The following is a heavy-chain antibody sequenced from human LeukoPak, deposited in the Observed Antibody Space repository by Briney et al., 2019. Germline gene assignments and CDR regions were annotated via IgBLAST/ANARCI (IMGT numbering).Heavy chain of an antibody. D-gene: IGHD2-2*02. CDR3: ARDSESYTQVLDY. CDR2: ISTYNGNT. CDR1: GYTFTRYG. J-gene: IGHJ4*02. V-gene: IGHV1-18*01. Sequence: ASVKVSCKASGYTFTRYGISWVRQAPGQGLEWMGWISTYNGNTNYAQNLQGRVTMTTDTSTSTAYMELRSLRSDDAAVYYCARDSESYTQVLDYWGQGTLVTVSS.